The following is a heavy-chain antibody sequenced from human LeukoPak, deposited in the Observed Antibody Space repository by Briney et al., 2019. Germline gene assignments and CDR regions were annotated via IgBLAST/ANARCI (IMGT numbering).Heavy chain of an antibody. Sequence: PGGSLRLSCAASGFTFSNYAMSWVRQAPGKGLEWVSTISGSGGDTYYTDSVTGRFTISRDNSKNTLFLQMDSLRAEDTALYYCAKRGDDYNPFDYWGQGTLVTVSS. D-gene: IGHD5-24*01. CDR2: ISGSGGDT. CDR1: GFTFSNYA. CDR3: AKRGDDYNPFDY. V-gene: IGHV3-23*01. J-gene: IGHJ4*02.